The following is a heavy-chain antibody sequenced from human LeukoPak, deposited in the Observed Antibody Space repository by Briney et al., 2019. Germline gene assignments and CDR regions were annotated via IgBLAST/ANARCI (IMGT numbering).Heavy chain of an antibody. Sequence: SGTLSLTCTVSGGSISSYYWSWIRQPAGKGLEWIGRIYTSGSTNYNPSLKSRVTMSVDTSKNQFSLKLSSVTAADTAVYYCARDPIAAADSDAFDIWGQGTMVTVSS. CDR2: IYTSGST. CDR3: ARDPIAAADSDAFDI. CDR1: GGSISSYY. V-gene: IGHV4-4*07. J-gene: IGHJ3*02. D-gene: IGHD6-13*01.